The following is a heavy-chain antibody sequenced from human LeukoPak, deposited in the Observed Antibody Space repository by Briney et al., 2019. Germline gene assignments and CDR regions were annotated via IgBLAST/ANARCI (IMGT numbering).Heavy chain of an antibody. J-gene: IGHJ6*03. CDR3: ARDFLNMDV. CDR2: IHASGTT. V-gene: IGHV4-4*08. Sequence: SETLSLTCAVSGGSISQYYWSWLRQAPGKGLEWIGYIHASGTTTYNPSLKSRVTMSVDTSNNQFSLSLTSVTEADTAVYFCARDFLNMDVWGKGTTVTVSS. CDR1: GGSISQYY.